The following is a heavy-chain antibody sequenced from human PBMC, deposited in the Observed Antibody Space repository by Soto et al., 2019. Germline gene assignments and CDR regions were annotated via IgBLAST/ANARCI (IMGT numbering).Heavy chain of an antibody. V-gene: IGHV3-33*01. J-gene: IGHJ4*02. CDR1: GFTFSSYG. CDR3: ASTGGAVAGTVDY. Sequence: QVQLVESGGGVVQPGRSLRLSCAASGFTFSSYGMHWGRQAPGKGLEWVAVIWYDGSNKYYADSVKGRFTISRDNSKNTLYLQMNSLRAEDTAVYYCASTGGAVAGTVDYWGQGTLVTVSS. CDR2: IWYDGSNK. D-gene: IGHD6-19*01.